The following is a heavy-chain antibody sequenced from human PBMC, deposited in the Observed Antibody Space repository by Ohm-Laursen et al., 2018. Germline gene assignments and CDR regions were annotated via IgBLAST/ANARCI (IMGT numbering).Heavy chain of an antibody. Sequence: GASVKVSCKASGYTFTDYYMHWVRQAPGQGLEWMGWISPNSGGTNYAQKFQGRVTMTRDTSISTAYMELSRLRSDDTAVYYCARDGSIVGNVWLDPWGQGTLVTVSS. V-gene: IGHV1-2*02. D-gene: IGHD2-21*01. CDR1: GYTFTDYY. J-gene: IGHJ5*02. CDR2: ISPNSGGT. CDR3: ARDGSIVGNVWLDP.